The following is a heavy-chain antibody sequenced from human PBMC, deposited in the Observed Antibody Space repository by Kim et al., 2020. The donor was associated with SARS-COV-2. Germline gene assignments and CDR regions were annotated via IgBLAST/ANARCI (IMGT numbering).Heavy chain of an antibody. J-gene: IGHJ4*02. CDR3: AKFLAAAYFIGY. D-gene: IGHD6-13*01. Sequence: YYADSVKGRFTISRDTSKNTLYLQMNSLRAEDTAIYYCAKFLAAAYFIGYWGQGTLVTVSS. V-gene: IGHV3-23*01.